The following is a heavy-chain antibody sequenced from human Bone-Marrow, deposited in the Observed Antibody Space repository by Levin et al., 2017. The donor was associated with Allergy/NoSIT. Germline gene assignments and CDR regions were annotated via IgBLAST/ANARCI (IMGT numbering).Heavy chain of an antibody. CDR1: GSSFTTYV. Sequence: GGSLRLSCKASGSSFTTYVIHWVRQAPGQRPEWMGWINADNGYTKYSENMQDRVSITRDTSANVVYMQLSRLTSEDTAVYYCTRGGSFHDFLRGYYDGNYFDPWGQGTLVTVSS. V-gene: IGHV1-3*01. CDR2: INADNGYT. D-gene: IGHD3-3*01. CDR3: TRGGSFHDFLRGYYDGNYFDP. J-gene: IGHJ5*02.